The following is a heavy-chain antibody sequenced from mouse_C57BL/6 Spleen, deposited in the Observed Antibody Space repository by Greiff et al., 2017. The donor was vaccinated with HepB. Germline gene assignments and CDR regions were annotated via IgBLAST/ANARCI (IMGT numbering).Heavy chain of an antibody. CDR1: GYTFTSYW. J-gene: IGHJ3*01. D-gene: IGHD3-2*02. CDR2: IHPNSGST. V-gene: IGHV1-64*01. Sequence: VQLQQPGAELVKPGASVKLSCKASGYTFTSYWMHWVKQRPGQGLEWIGMIHPNSGSTNYNEKFKSKATLTVDKSSSTAYMQLSSLTSEDSAVYYCARGRGLRLGFASGAKGLWSLSLQ. CDR3: ARGRGLRLGFAS.